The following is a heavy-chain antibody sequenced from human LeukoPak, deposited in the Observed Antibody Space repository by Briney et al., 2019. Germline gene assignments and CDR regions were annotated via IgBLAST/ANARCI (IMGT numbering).Heavy chain of an antibody. CDR3: ARSAEHCNNGVCFTDYYMDV. Sequence: ASVKVSCKTSGYTFSGSYIHWVRQAPGQGLEWMGRINPNSGDTNYAQNFHGRVTMTRDTSITTADMELSSLTSDDTAVYFCARSAEHCNNGVCFTDYYMDVWGKGTTVTVSS. J-gene: IGHJ6*03. D-gene: IGHD2-8*01. CDR1: GYTFSGSY. CDR2: INPNSGDT. V-gene: IGHV1-2*06.